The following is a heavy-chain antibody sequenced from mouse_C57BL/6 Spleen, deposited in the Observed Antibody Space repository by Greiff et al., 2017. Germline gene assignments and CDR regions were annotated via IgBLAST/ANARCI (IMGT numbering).Heavy chain of an antibody. Sequence: EVQLQQSGAELVRPGASVKLSCTASGFNIKDYYMHWVKQRPEQGLEWIGRIDPEDGDTEYAPKFQGKATMTADTSSNTAYLQLSSLTCEDPAVYYCTTKGVTTVDPWGQGTLVTVSA. V-gene: IGHV14-1*01. CDR1: GFNIKDYY. CDR2: IDPEDGDT. J-gene: IGHJ3*01. D-gene: IGHD1-1*01. CDR3: TTKGVTTVDP.